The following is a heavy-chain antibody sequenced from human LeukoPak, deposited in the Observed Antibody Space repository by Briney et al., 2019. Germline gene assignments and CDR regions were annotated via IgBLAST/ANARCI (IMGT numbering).Heavy chain of an antibody. D-gene: IGHD3-22*01. V-gene: IGHV3-9*01. J-gene: IGHJ4*02. CDR2: ISWNSGSI. CDR3: AKALYYYDSSGYYSPLDY. Sequence: DYAMHWVRHAPGKGLEWVSGISWNSGSIGYADSVKGRFTISRDNAKNSLYLQMNSLRAEDTALYYCAKALYYYDSSGYYSPLDYWGQGTLVTVSS. CDR1: DYA.